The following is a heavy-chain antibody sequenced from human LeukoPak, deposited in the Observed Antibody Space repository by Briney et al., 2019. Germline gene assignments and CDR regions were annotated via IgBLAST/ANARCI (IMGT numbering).Heavy chain of an antibody. CDR3: VKYKCSTGWYYFDY. Sequence: GGSLRLSCVDSGFTPSRYAMRGVRQAPGKGLEWVSVISGGDGSTYYADSVKGRFTISRDNSKNTLYLQLNSLRGEDTGMYYCVKYKCSTGWYYFDYWGQGTLVTVSS. J-gene: IGHJ4*02. D-gene: IGHD6-19*01. CDR2: ISGGDGST. CDR1: GFTPSRYA. V-gene: IGHV3-23*01.